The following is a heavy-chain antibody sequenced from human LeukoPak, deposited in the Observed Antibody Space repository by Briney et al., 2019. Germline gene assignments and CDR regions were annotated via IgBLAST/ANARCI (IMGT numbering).Heavy chain of an antibody. CDR1: GFTFSSYG. Sequence: GGSLRLSCAASGFTFSSYGMHWVRQAPGKGLEWVAFIRYDGSNKYYADSVKGRFTISRDNSKNTLYLQMNSLRAEDTAVYYCARALAKPHNFDYWGQGTLVTVSS. CDR2: IRYDGSNK. V-gene: IGHV3-30*02. J-gene: IGHJ4*02. D-gene: IGHD5-12*01. CDR3: ARALAKPHNFDY.